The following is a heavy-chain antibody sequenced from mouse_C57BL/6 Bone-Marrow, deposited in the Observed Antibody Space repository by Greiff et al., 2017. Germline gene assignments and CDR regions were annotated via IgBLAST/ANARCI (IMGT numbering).Heavy chain of an antibody. CDR1: GYTFTNYW. Sequence: QVQLQQSGAELVRPGTSVKMSCKASGYTFTNYWIGWAKQRPGHGLEWIGDIYPGGGYTNYNEKFKGKATLTADKSSSTAYMQFSSLTSEDSAIYYCARGDYYGSSFAYWGQGNLVTVSA. D-gene: IGHD1-1*01. V-gene: IGHV1-63*01. J-gene: IGHJ3*01. CDR2: IYPGGGYT. CDR3: ARGDYYGSSFAY.